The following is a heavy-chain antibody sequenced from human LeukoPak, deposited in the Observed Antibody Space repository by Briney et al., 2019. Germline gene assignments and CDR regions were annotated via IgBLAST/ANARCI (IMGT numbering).Heavy chain of an antibody. CDR2: ISGSGGST. D-gene: IGHD6-19*01. J-gene: IGHJ3*02. V-gene: IGHV3-23*01. CDR1: GFTVSSNY. CDR3: AKDSFYSSGPDAFDI. Sequence: QAGGSLRLSCAASGFTVSSNYMSWVRQAPGKGLEWVSAISGSGGSTYYADSVKGRFTISRDNSKNTLYLQMNSLRAEDTAVYYCAKDSFYSSGPDAFDIWGQGTMVTVSS.